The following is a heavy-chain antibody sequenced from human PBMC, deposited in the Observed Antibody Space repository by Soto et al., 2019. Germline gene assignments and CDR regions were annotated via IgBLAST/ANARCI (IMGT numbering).Heavy chain of an antibody. CDR1: GFTFSRYT. CDR2: INSSSSTI. Sequence: PGGSLSLSCAASGFTFSRYTMNWVRQDQGKGLEWVSYINSSSSTIYYADSVKGRFTISRDNAKNSLYLQMNSLRDEDTAVYYCARGGATWINYYGMDVWGQGTTVTSP. V-gene: IGHV3-48*02. D-gene: IGHD1-26*01. CDR3: ARGGATWINYYGMDV. J-gene: IGHJ6*02.